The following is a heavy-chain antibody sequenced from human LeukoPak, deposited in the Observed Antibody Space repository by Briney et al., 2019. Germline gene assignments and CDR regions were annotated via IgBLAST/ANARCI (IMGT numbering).Heavy chain of an antibody. CDR2: ISSSSSTI. Sequence: PGGSLRLSCAASGFTFSSYSMNWVRQAPGKGLEWVSYISSSSSTIYYADSVKGRFTISRDNAKNSLYLQMNSLRAEDTAVYYCARGGSYCGGDCYRSRGMDVWGQGTTVTVSS. CDR3: ARGGSYCGGDCYRSRGMDV. D-gene: IGHD2-21*02. CDR1: GFTFSSYS. V-gene: IGHV3-48*04. J-gene: IGHJ6*02.